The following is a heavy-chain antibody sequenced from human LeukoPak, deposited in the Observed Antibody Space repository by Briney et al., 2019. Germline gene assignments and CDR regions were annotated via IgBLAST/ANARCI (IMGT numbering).Heavy chain of an antibody. D-gene: IGHD2-2*01. J-gene: IGHJ4*02. Sequence: PGGSLRLSCTASGFTFNTYSMNWVRLAPGKGLEWVASISDRGSYIYYADSVKGRFTIPRDNAKNSLYLQMNSLRADDTAVYYCANHLACGSTSCPSFDDWGQGTLVTVSS. V-gene: IGHV3-21*01. CDR2: ISDRGSYI. CDR1: GFTFNTYS. CDR3: ANHLACGSTSCPSFDD.